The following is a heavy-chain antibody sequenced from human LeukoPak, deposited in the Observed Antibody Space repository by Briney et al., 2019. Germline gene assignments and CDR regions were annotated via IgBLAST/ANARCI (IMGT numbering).Heavy chain of an antibody. CDR3: ARRIGAGHGMDV. CDR1: GFTFSTYE. CDR2: INIGSGSSI. Sequence: GGSLRLSCAASGFTFSTYEMNWVRQAPGKGLEWVSYINIGSGSSIYYADSVRGRFTISRDNAKNSLYLQMNSLRAEDTAVYYCARRIGAGHGMDVWGQGTTVTVSS. J-gene: IGHJ6*02. D-gene: IGHD6-25*01. V-gene: IGHV3-48*03.